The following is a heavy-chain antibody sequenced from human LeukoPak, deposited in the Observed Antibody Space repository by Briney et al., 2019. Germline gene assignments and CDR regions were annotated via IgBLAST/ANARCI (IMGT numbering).Heavy chain of an antibody. V-gene: IGHV3-33*01. CDR2: IWYDGSNK. CDR3: ARDGYSGYDFDPYYYYGMDV. J-gene: IGHJ6*02. D-gene: IGHD5-12*01. CDR1: GFTFSSYG. Sequence: GGSLRLSCAASGFTFSSYGVHWVRQAPGKGLEWVAVIWYDGSNKYYADSVKGRFTISRDNSKNTLYLQMNSLRAEDTAVYYGARDGYSGYDFDPYYYYGMDVWGQGTTVTVSS.